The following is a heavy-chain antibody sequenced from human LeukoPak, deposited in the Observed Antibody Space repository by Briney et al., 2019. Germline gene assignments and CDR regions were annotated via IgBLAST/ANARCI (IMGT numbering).Heavy chain of an antibody. CDR2: INSDGSST. J-gene: IGHJ3*02. CDR1: GFTFSSYW. CDR3: ARDGAGERRGAFDI. Sequence: PGGSLRLSCAASGFTFSSYWMHWVRQAPGKGLVWVSRINSDGSSTSYADSVKGRFTISRDSAKNTLYLQMNSLRAEDTAVYYCARDGAGERRGAFDIWGQGTMVTVSS. D-gene: IGHD1-1*01. V-gene: IGHV3-74*01.